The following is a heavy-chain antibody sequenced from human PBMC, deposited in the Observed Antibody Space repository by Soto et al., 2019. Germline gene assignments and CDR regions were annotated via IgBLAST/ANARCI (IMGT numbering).Heavy chain of an antibody. D-gene: IGHD2-15*01. CDR1: GFTFSSYW. CDR3: ARETIGYCSGGSCYPYYYYYRMDV. CDR2: INSDVSST. V-gene: IGHV3-74*01. J-gene: IGHJ6*02. Sequence: EVQLVESGGGLVQPGGSLRLSCAASGFTFSSYWMHWVRQAPGKGLVWVSRINSDVSSTSYADSVKGRFTISRDNAKNTLSLQMIRLRAAVTAVYYSARETIGYCSGGSCYPYYYYYRMDVWGQGTPVTVSS.